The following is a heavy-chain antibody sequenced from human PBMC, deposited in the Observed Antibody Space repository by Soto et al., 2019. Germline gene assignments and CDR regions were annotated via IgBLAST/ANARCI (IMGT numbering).Heavy chain of an antibody. D-gene: IGHD4-17*01. CDR1: GGSISSGDFH. CDR3: ARSTYDHGDYHTWWYFDL. V-gene: IGHV4-30-4*01. Sequence: PSETLSLTCTVSGGSISSGDFHWSWIRQPPGKGLDWIGYIYYSGSTYYNPSLKSRVTISVDTSKNQFSLKLSSVTAADTAMYYCARSTYDHGDYHTWWYFDLWGRGTLVTVSS. CDR2: IYYSGST. J-gene: IGHJ2*01.